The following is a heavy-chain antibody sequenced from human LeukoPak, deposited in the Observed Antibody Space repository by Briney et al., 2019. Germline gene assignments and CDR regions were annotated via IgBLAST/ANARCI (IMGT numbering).Heavy chain of an antibody. D-gene: IGHD3-10*01. Sequence: ASVKVSCKVSGYTLTELSMHWVRQAPGKGLEWMGGFDPEDGETIYAQKFQGRVTMTEDTSTDTAYMELSSLRSEDTAVYYCATQAGEDNWFDPWGKGTTVTVSS. CDR1: GYTLTELS. V-gene: IGHV1-24*01. CDR2: FDPEDGET. J-gene: IGHJ5*01. CDR3: ATQAGEDNWFDP.